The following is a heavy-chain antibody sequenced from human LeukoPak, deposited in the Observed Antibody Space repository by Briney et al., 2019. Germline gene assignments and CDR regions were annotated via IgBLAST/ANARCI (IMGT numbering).Heavy chain of an antibody. V-gene: IGHV3-7*01. CDR2: IKQDGSEK. CDR3: ARDLYRIVVVPHYFDY. CDR1: GFTFSSYW. Sequence: HPGGSLRLSCAASGFTFSSYWMSWVRQAPGKGLEWLANIKQDGSEKYYVDSVKGRFTISRDNAKNSLYLQMNSLRAEDTAVYYCARDLYRIVVVPHYFDYWGQGTLVTVSS. D-gene: IGHD3-22*01. J-gene: IGHJ4*02.